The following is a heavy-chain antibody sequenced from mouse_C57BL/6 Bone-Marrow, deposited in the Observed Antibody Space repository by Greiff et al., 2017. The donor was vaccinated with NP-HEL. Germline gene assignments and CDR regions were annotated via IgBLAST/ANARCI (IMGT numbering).Heavy chain of an antibody. CDR2: IYPGSGNT. CDR3: AREDRYYGSHWYFDV. CDR1: GYTFTDYY. D-gene: IGHD1-1*01. V-gene: IGHV1-76*01. J-gene: IGHJ1*03. Sequence: QVQLQQSGAELVRPGASVKLSCKASGYTFTDYYINWVKQRPGQGLEWIARIYPGSGNTYYNEKFKGKATLTAEKSSSTAYMQLSSLTSEDSAVYFCAREDRYYGSHWYFDVWGTGTTVTVSS.